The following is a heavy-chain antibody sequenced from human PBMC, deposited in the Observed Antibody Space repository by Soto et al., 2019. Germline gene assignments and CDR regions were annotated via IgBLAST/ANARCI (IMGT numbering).Heavy chain of an antibody. V-gene: IGHV1-18*01. CDR1: GYTFTNYG. J-gene: IGHJ3*02. D-gene: IGHD1-26*01. CDR3: AHGAGADDAFDI. Sequence: QVQLVQSGAEVKKPGASVKVSCKASGYTFTNYGISWVRQAPGQGLEWMGWISAYNGNTNYAQKLQGRVTMTTDTATSTDYMELRSLRSDDTAVYYCAHGAGADDAFDIWGQGTMVTVSS. CDR2: ISAYNGNT.